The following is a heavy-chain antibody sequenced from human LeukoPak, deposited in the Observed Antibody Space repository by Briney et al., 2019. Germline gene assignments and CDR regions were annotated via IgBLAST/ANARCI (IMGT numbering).Heavy chain of an antibody. D-gene: IGHD4-23*01. CDR3: ALFGNNYGGTPWG. Sequence: GGSLRLSCAPSGFTFSSYGMHWVRQAPGKGLEWVAFIRYDGSNKYYADSVKGRFTISRDNSKNTLYLQMNSLRAEDTALYYCALFGNNYGGTPWGWGQGTLVTVSS. CDR1: GFTFSSYG. CDR2: IRYDGSNK. J-gene: IGHJ4*02. V-gene: IGHV3-30*02.